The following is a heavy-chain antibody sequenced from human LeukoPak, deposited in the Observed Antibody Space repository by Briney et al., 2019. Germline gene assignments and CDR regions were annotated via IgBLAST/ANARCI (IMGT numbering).Heavy chain of an antibody. V-gene: IGHV1-2*02. Sequence: ASVKVSCKASGYTFTGYYMHWVRQAPGQGLEWMGWINPNSGDTNYAQKFQGRVTMTRDTSISTAYMELSRLRSDDTAVYYCAKYDILTGYSSSYYYYYGMDVWGQGTTVTVSS. J-gene: IGHJ6*02. CDR3: AKYDILTGYSSSYYYYYGMDV. CDR2: INPNSGDT. CDR1: GYTFTGYY. D-gene: IGHD3-9*01.